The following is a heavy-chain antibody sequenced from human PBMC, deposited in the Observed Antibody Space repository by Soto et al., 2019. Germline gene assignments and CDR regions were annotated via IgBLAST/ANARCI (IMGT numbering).Heavy chain of an antibody. Sequence: VQLLESGGGLVQPGGSLRLSCAASGFTFSSYAMSWVRQAPGKGLEWVSAISGSGGSTYYADSVKGRFTISRDNSKNTLYLQMNSLRAEDTAVYYCAKASDTAMDYYYYGMDVWGQGTTVTVSS. CDR1: GFTFSSYA. J-gene: IGHJ6*02. CDR3: AKASDTAMDYYYYGMDV. D-gene: IGHD5-18*01. CDR2: ISGSGGST. V-gene: IGHV3-23*01.